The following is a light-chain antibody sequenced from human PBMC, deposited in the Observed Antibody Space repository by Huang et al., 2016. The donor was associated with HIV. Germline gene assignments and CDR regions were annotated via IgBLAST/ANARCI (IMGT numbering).Light chain of an antibody. CDR1: QGVSTD. V-gene: IGKV1-6*01. CDR3: LQDYDYPWM. CDR2: AAS. J-gene: IGKJ1*01. Sequence: AIQVTQSPSSLSASVGDRVTITCRTSQGVSTDLGWYRQKPGKAPDLLIYAASRLHSGGPSRFSGSGSGTEFTLTISSLQSEDFATYYCLQDYDYPWMFGQGTKVEMK.